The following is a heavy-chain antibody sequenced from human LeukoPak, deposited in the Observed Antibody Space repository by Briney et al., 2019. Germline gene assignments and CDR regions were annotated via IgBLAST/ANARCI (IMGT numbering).Heavy chain of an antibody. Sequence: ASVKVSCKASGYTFTSYDINWVRQAPGQGLEWMGWINPNSGGTNYAQKFQGRVTMTRDTSISTAYMELSRLRSDDTAVYYCARGALGTGTTVRRDFDYWGQGTLVTVSS. V-gene: IGHV1-2*02. CDR3: ARGALGTGTTVRRDFDY. CDR1: GYTFTSYD. CDR2: INPNSGGT. J-gene: IGHJ4*02. D-gene: IGHD1-7*01.